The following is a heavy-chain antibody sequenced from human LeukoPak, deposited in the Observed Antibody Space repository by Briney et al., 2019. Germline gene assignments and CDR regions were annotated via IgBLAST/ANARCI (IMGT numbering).Heavy chain of an antibody. Sequence: PSETLSLTCTVSGGSISSYYWSWIRQPPGKGLEWIGYIYYSGSTNYNPPLKSRVAVSVDTSKNQFSLKLSSVTAADTAVYYCAREGIHPKGGFDYWGQGTLVTVSS. D-gene: IGHD5-18*01. CDR2: IYYSGST. J-gene: IGHJ4*02. V-gene: IGHV4-59*01. CDR1: GGSISSYY. CDR3: AREGIHPKGGFDY.